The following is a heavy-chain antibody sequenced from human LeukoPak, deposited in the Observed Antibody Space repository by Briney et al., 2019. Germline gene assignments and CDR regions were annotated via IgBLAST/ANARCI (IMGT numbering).Heavy chain of an antibody. Sequence: GGSLRLSCAASGFTFSSYSMNWVRQAPGKGLEWVSSISSSSSYIYYADSVKGRFTISRDNSKNTLYLQMNSLRAEDTAVYYCAKGGRPDWSPHYWGQGTLVTVSS. CDR2: ISSSSSYI. CDR3: AKGGRPDWSPHY. V-gene: IGHV3-21*04. D-gene: IGHD3-9*01. J-gene: IGHJ4*02. CDR1: GFTFSSYS.